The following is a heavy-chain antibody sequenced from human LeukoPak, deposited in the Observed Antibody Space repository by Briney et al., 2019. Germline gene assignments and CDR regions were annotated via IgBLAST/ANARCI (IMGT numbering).Heavy chain of an antibody. V-gene: IGHV3-9*01. D-gene: IGHD6-25*01. CDR1: GFTFDDYA. J-gene: IGHJ3*02. CDR3: AKYVGGRGAFDI. Sequence: GGSLRLSCAASGFTFDDYAVHWVRQAPGKGLEWVSGISWNSGYIGYADSVKGRFTISRDNAKNSLYLQMNSLGVEDTALYYCAKYVGGRGAFDIWGQGTMVTVSS. CDR2: ISWNSGYI.